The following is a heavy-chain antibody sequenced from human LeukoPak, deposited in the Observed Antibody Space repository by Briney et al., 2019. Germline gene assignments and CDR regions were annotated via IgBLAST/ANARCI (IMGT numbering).Heavy chain of an antibody. Sequence: GGSLRLSCAASGFTFSSYWMSWVRQAPGKGLEWVANIKRDGSEKYYVDSVKGRFTISRDNAKNSLYLQMNSLRAEDTAVYYCARDESFYDFWSGYWPYWGQGTLVTVSS. CDR3: ARDESFYDFWSGYWPY. CDR1: GFTFSSYW. CDR2: IKRDGSEK. V-gene: IGHV3-7*01. D-gene: IGHD3-3*01. J-gene: IGHJ4*02.